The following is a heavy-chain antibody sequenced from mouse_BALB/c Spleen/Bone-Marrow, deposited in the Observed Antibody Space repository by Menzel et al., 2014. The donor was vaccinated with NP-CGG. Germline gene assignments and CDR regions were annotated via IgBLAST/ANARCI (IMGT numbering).Heavy chain of an antibody. CDR3: ARKLEYGDYDAMDY. Sequence: VQLKESGGGLVKPGGSLELSCAASGFTFSSYAMSWVRQTPEKRLEWVATISSGGSYTYYPDSVKGRFTISRDNAKNTLYLQMSSLRSEDTAMYYCARKLEYGDYDAMDYWGQGTSVTVSS. CDR1: GFTFSSYA. J-gene: IGHJ4*01. V-gene: IGHV5-9-3*01. CDR2: ISSGGSYT. D-gene: IGHD2-13*01.